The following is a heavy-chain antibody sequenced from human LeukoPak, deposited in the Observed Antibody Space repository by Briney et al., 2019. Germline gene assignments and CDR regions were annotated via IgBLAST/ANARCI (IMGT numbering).Heavy chain of an antibody. J-gene: IGHJ6*03. V-gene: IGHV1-69*13. CDR1: GGTFSSYA. CDR3: ARSYYDILTGPYYYYYYMDV. D-gene: IGHD3-9*01. CDR2: IIPIFGTA. Sequence: GASVKVSCKASGGTFSSYAISWVRQAPGQGLEWMGGIIPIFGTANYAQKFQGRVTITADESTSTAYMELSSLRSEDTAVYYCARSYYDILTGPYYYYYYMDVWGKGTTVTISS.